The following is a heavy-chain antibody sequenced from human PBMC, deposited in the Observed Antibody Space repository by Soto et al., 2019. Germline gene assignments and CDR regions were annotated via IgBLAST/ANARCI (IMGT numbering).Heavy chain of an antibody. Sequence: EVQLVESGGGLVQPGASLRLSCAASGFTFDYYWMHWVRQAPGKGLVWVSRIHSDGTSTTYADFVKGRFTISRDNAKNTLSLQMNSLRAEDTAVYYCARGDRGAFDLWGQGTVVTVSS. CDR3: ARGDRGAFDL. CDR2: IHSDGTST. V-gene: IGHV3-74*01. CDR1: GFTFDYYW. J-gene: IGHJ3*01. D-gene: IGHD1-26*01.